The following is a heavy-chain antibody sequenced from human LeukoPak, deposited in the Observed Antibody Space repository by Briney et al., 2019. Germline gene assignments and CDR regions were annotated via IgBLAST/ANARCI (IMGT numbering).Heavy chain of an antibody. J-gene: IGHJ4*02. V-gene: IGHV3-21*01. Sequence: GGSLRLSCAASGFTFSSYAMHWVRQAPGKGLEWVSSISSSSSYIYYADSVKGRFTISRDNAKNSLYLQMNSLRAEDTAVYYCAKEGEYGDYAPFDYWGQGTLVTVSS. D-gene: IGHD4-17*01. CDR3: AKEGEYGDYAPFDY. CDR2: ISSSSSYI. CDR1: GFTFSSYA.